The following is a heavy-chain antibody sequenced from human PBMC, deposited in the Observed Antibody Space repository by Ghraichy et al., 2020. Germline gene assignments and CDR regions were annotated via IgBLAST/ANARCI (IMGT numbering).Heavy chain of an antibody. D-gene: IGHD6-19*01. V-gene: IGHV3-21*01. CDR2: ISSSSGYI. J-gene: IGHJ2*01. Sequence: GGSLRLSCAASGFTFSTYSMNWVRQAPGKGLEWVSSISSSSGYIYYADSMKGRFTISRDNAKNSLYLQMNSLRAEDTAVYYCARDPAVAGDWYFDLWGQGTLVIVSS. CDR1: GFTFSTYS. CDR3: ARDPAVAGDWYFDL.